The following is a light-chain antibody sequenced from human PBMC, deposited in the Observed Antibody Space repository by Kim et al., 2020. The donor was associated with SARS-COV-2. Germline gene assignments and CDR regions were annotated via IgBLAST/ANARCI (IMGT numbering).Light chain of an antibody. V-gene: IGLV3-1*01. J-gene: IGLJ3*02. CDR2: QDS. CDR3: QAWDSSTLV. CDR1: KLGDKY. Sequence: VSQGQTASITCSGDKLGDKYACWYQQKPGQSPVLVIYQDSKRPSGIPERFSGSNSGNTATLTISGTQAMDEADYYCQAWDSSTLVFGGGTQLTVL.